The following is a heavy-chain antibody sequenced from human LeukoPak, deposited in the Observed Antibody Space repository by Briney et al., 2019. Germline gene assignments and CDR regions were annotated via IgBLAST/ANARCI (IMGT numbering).Heavy chain of an antibody. V-gene: IGHV4-4*02. J-gene: IGHJ5*02. CDR2: IYHSGST. CDR3: ARTGIVVVPAAMPYNWFDP. D-gene: IGHD2-2*01. Sequence: PSQTLSLTCAVSGGSISSRNWWSWVRQPPGKGLEWIGEIYHSGSTKYNPSLKSRVPISVDKSKNQFSLKLSSVTAADTAVYYCARTGIVVVPAAMPYNWFDPWGQGTLVTVSS. CDR1: GGSISSRNW.